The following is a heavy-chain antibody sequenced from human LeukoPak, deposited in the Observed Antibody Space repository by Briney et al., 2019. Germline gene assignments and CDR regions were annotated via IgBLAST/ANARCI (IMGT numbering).Heavy chain of an antibody. Sequence: GRSLRLSCAASGFTFSSYAMSWVRQAPGKGLEWVSAISGSGGSTYYADSVKGRFTISRDNSKNTLYLQMNSLRAEGTAVYYCAKLPATVWYNWFDPWGQGTLVTVSS. CDR2: ISGSGGST. CDR3: AKLPATVWYNWFDP. J-gene: IGHJ5*02. D-gene: IGHD2-15*01. CDR1: GFTFSSYA. V-gene: IGHV3-23*01.